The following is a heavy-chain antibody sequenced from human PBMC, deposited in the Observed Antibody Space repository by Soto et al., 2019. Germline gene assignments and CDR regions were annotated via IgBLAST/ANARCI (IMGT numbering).Heavy chain of an antibody. D-gene: IGHD3-3*01. CDR3: ARGQFLDRFGDYYYYGMDV. Sequence: QVQLVQSGAEVKKPGSSVKVSCKASGGTFSSYAISWVRQAPGQGLEWVGGIIPIFGTANYAQKFQGRVTITADESTSTAYMELSSLRSEDTAVYYCARGQFLDRFGDYYYYGMDVWGQGTTVTVSS. CDR2: IIPIFGTA. V-gene: IGHV1-69*01. CDR1: GGTFSSYA. J-gene: IGHJ6*02.